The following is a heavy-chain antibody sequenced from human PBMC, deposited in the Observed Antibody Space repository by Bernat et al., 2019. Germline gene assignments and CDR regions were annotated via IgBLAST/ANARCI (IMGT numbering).Heavy chain of an antibody. V-gene: IGHV3-13*04. CDR2: INTSGDT. D-gene: IGHD6-19*01. CDR1: GFTFSTYY. CDR3: ARAQSIAGAGPCAFDI. J-gene: IGHJ3*02. Sequence: EVQLVESWGGLVQWGGSLRLSCSASGFTFSTYYMHWVRQVTAKRLEWVAGINTSGDTYDPGSVKGRFAIASEKAKNSLYLQMNSLRAGDTAVYDCARAQSIAGAGPCAFDIWGQGTLVTVSS.